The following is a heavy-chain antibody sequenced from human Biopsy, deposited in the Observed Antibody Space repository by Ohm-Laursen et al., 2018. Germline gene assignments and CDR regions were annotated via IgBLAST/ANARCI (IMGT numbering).Heavy chain of an antibody. D-gene: IGHD3-3*01. Sequence: SLRLSCAAPGFTFSSHAMSWVRQAPGKGLECVSVINGSGGSTYYPDPVKGRFTISRDNSKNTLYLQMNSLRAEDTAMYYCARDLYDFCGGCPFDPWGQGTLVTVS. J-gene: IGHJ5*02. CDR1: GFTFSSHA. CDR2: INGSGGST. V-gene: IGHV3-23*01. CDR3: ARDLYDFCGGCPFDP.